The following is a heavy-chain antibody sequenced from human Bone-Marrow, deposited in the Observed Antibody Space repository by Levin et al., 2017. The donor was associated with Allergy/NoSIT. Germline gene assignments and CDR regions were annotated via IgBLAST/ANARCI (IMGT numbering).Heavy chain of an antibody. CDR2: ISGSGGST. V-gene: IGHV3-23*01. J-gene: IGHJ2*01. Sequence: GESLKISCAASGFTFSSYAMSWVRQAPGKGLEWVSAISGSGGSTYYADSVKGRFTISRDNSKNTLYLQMNSLRAEDTAVYYCAKDRSPYYAVTTWRWYFDRWGRGTLVTVSS. CDR3: AKDRSPYYAVTTWRWYFDR. CDR1: GFTFSSYA. D-gene: IGHD4-17*01.